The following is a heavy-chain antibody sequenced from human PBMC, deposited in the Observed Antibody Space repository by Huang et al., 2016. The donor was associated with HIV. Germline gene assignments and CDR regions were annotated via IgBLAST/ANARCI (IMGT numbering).Heavy chain of an antibody. CDR3: ARVSASSGGYFYDH. Sequence: QVLLVQSGAEVERPGASVKVSCKASGYTFTNHYIHWIRQAPGQGLEWMGRINPTGGSTNYEQKFQGRVIMTRDTSTSTVHMELSSLRSEDTAVYYCARVSASSGGYFYDHWGQGTLVTVSS. CDR1: GYTFTNHY. D-gene: IGHD2-8*02. CDR2: INPTGGST. J-gene: IGHJ4*02. V-gene: IGHV1-46*01.